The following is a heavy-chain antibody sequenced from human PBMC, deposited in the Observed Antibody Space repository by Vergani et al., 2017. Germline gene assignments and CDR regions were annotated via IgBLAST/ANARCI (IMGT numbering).Heavy chain of an antibody. CDR1: GFDFSDYY. J-gene: IGHJ4*02. CDR2: ISHRGTTI. V-gene: IGHV3-11*04. D-gene: IGHD1-26*01. Sequence: QVQLVESGGGLVKPGTSLRLSCVTSGFDFSDYYMAWIRQAPGKGPEWIAYISHRGTTISYAESVKGRFTITRDNSKKLLYLQMNSLRGDDTALYFCARAYGNSGIQYWGQGTRVTVSS. CDR3: ARAYGNSGIQY.